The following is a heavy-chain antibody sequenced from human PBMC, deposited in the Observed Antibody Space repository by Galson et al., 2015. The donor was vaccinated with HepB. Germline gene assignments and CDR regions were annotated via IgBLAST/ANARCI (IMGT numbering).Heavy chain of an antibody. CDR3: AKDRGRSITMIVVAQYYYYGMDV. CDR2: ISGSGGST. D-gene: IGHD3-22*01. V-gene: IGHV3-23*01. J-gene: IGHJ6*02. CDR1: GFTFSSYA. Sequence: SLRLSCAASGFTFSSYAMSWVRQAPGKGLEWVSAISGSGGSTYYADSVKGRFTISRDNSKNTLYLQMNSLRAEDTAVYYCAKDRGRSITMIVVAQYYYYGMDVWGQGTTVTVSS.